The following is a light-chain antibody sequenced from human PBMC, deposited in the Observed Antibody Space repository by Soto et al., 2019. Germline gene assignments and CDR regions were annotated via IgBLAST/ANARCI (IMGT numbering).Light chain of an antibody. CDR1: QSVSSDF. CDR2: AAS. V-gene: IGKV3-20*01. J-gene: IGKJ2*01. Sequence: EIVLTQSPGTLSLSPGERATLSCRTSQSVSSDFLAWYQQKPGQAPRLLIYAASNRTTGIPDRFSCSRSGTDFILTISRLEPEDLAVYYCQQYSTPPRLYTFGLGTKLEIK. CDR3: QQYSTPPRLYT.